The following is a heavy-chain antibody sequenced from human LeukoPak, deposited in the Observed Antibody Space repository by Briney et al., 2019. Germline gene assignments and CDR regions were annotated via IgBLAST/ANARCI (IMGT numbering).Heavy chain of an antibody. J-gene: IGHJ4*02. V-gene: IGHV1-46*01. CDR2: INPSGGST. CDR1: GYTFTNYY. Sequence: ASVTVSCKPSGYTFTNYYMHWVRQAPGQGLEWMGIINPSGGSTSYAQKFQGRVTMTRDTSTSTVSMELSSLRSEDTAVYYCAKSEVGAISWVHWGQGTLVIVSS. CDR3: AKSEVGAISWVH. D-gene: IGHD1-26*01.